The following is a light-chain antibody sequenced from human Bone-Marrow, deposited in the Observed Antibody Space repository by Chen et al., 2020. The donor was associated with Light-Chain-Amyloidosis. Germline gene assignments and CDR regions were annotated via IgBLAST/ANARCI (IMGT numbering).Light chain of an antibody. CDR2: SDT. Sequence: SYELTQPPSVSVSPGQTARITCSGDDLPTKYAYWYQQKPGQAPVLVIHSDTERPSGISERFPGSSSGTTATLTISGVQAEDEADYHCQSADSSGTYEVIFGGGTKLTVL. CDR1: DLPTKY. V-gene: IGLV3-25*03. CDR3: QSADSSGTYEVI. J-gene: IGLJ2*01.